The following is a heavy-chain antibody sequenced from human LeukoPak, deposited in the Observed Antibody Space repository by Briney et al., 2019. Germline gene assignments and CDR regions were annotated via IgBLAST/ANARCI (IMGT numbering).Heavy chain of an antibody. J-gene: IGHJ4*02. CDR3: ARDLPYCSRTSCYSGIDY. D-gene: IGHD2-2*01. CDR2: ISYDGSNK. V-gene: IGHV3-30*04. CDR1: GFTFSSYA. Sequence: GGSLRLSCAASGFTFSSYAMHWVRQAPGKGLEWVAVISYDGSNKYYADSVKGRFTISRDNSKNTLYLQMNSQRAEDTAVYYCARDLPYCSRTSCYSGIDYWGQGTLVTVSS.